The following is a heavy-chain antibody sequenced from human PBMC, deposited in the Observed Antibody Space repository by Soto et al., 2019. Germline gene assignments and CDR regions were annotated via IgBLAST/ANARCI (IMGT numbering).Heavy chain of an antibody. CDR3: ARAGDCSGGSCYCDY. Sequence: QLQLQESGSGLVKPSQTLSLTCAVSGGSISSGTYSWSWIRQPPGKGLEWIGYIYHSGNTYYNPSLKSRRTISVDTSKNQFSLKLSSVTAADTAVYYCARAGDCSGGSCYCDYWGQGTLVTVSS. J-gene: IGHJ4*02. V-gene: IGHV4-30-2*01. CDR2: IYHSGNT. CDR1: GGSISSGTYS. D-gene: IGHD2-15*01.